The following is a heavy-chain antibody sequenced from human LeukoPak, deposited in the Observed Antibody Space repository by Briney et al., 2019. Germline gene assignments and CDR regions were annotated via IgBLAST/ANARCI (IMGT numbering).Heavy chain of an antibody. V-gene: IGHV3-7*01. CDR3: ARDRNTDFWSGYYTNYFDY. Sequence: GGSLRLSCAASGFTFSSYWMNWVRQAPGKGLEWVANIKEDGSEKYYVDSVKGRFTISRDNAKNSLHLQMNSLRAEDTAVYYCARDRNTDFWSGYYTNYFDYWGQGTLVTVSS. CDR2: IKEDGSEK. J-gene: IGHJ4*02. CDR1: GFTFSSYW. D-gene: IGHD3-3*01.